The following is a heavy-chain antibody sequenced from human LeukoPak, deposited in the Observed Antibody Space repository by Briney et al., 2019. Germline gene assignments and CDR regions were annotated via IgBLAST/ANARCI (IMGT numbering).Heavy chain of an antibody. D-gene: IGHD3-22*01. CDR2: IYSGGST. CDR1: GFTVGSNT. CDR3: ARGTSYFDISGYYFY. V-gene: IGHV3-66*01. Sequence: PGGSLRLSCAASGFTVGSNTMSWVRQAPGKGLEWVSIIYSGGSTSYADSVKGRFTISRDNSKNTLYLQMNSLRTEDTAVYYCARGTSYFDISGYYFYWGQGTLVTVSS. J-gene: IGHJ4*02.